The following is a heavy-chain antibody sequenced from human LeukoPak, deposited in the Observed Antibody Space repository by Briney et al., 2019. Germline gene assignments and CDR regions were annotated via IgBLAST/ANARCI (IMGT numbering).Heavy chain of an antibody. CDR2: IWYDGSNK. CDR1: GFTFSSYG. V-gene: IGHV3-33*01. D-gene: IGHD3-10*01. CDR3: ARARLWGYGSGSYVY. J-gene: IGHJ4*02. Sequence: GESLRPSCAASGFTFSSYGMHWVRQAPGKGLEWVAVIWYDGSNKYYADSVKGRFTISRDNSKDTLYLQMNSLRAEDTAVYYCARARLWGYGSGSYVYWGQGTLVTVSS.